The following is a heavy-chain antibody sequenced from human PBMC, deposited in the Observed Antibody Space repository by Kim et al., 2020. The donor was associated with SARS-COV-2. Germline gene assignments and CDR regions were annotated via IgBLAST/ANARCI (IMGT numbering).Heavy chain of an antibody. J-gene: IGHJ4*02. Sequence: GGSLRLSRAASGFTFNSYGMHWVRQAPGKGLEWVAVISHDGSKKNYADSAKGRFTISRDNSKNTLYLQMNSLRAEDTAMYYCANRGTAAAGPFGYWGQGTLVTVSS. CDR1: GFTFNSYG. D-gene: IGHD6-13*01. CDR3: ANRGTAAAGPFGY. V-gene: IGHV3-30*18. CDR2: ISHDGSKK.